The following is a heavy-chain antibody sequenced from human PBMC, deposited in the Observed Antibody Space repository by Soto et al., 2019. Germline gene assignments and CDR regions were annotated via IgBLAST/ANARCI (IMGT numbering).Heavy chain of an antibody. CDR1: DDSINSDKYY. D-gene: IGHD3-9*01. Sequence: ASETLSLTCSVSDDSINSDKYYWGWIRQPPGKGLEWIGSIYYRGNAYYNPSLQTRVTISLDKSRSQFSLKLNSVTAADSAVYFCARGGLRYFDWPHWGQGTLVTVSS. J-gene: IGHJ4*02. V-gene: IGHV4-39*01. CDR3: ARGGLRYFDWPH. CDR2: IYYRGNA.